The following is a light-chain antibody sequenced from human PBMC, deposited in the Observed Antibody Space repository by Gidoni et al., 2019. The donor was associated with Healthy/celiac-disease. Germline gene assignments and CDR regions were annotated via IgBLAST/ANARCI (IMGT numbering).Light chain of an antibody. Sequence: DIQMTQSPSSLSASVGDRVTITCRASQSITRSLNWYRQKPGKAPNLLIYAASSLQSGVPSRFSGSGSGTDFTLTISSLQPEDFATYYCQQSYITPRTFGPGTKLEIK. CDR3: QQSYITPRT. CDR1: QSITRS. V-gene: IGKV1-39*01. CDR2: AAS. J-gene: IGKJ2*01.